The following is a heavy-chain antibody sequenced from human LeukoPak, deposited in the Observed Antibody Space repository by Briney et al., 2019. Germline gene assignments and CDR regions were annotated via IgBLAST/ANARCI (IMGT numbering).Heavy chain of an antibody. CDR3: ARDEGAARPGVCDY. Sequence: PGGSLRLSCAASGFTFSRYSMNWVRQAPGKGLDWVSSISSSSSYIYYADSVKGRFTISRDNAKNSLYLQMNSLRAEDTAVYYCARDEGAARPGVCDYWGQGTLVTVSS. J-gene: IGHJ4*02. CDR2: ISSSSSYI. V-gene: IGHV3-21*01. CDR1: GFTFSRYS. D-gene: IGHD6-6*01.